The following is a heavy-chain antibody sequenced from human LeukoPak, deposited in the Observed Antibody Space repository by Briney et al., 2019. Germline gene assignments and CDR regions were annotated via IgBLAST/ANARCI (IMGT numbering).Heavy chain of an antibody. CDR2: LYYSGYT. D-gene: IGHD1-26*01. J-gene: IGHJ4*02. Sequence: SETLSLTCTVSGGSISSSSYYWGWIRQPPGKGLEWIGSLYYSGYTHYNPSLTIRVTISVDTSKNQFSLKLSSVTAADTAVYYCARKGWELLSWIRFPKGFDYWGQGTLVTVSS. CDR1: GGSISSSSYY. V-gene: IGHV4-39*01. CDR3: ARKGWELLSWIRFPKGFDY.